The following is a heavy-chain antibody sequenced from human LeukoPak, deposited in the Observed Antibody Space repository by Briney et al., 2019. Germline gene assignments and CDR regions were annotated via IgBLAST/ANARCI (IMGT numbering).Heavy chain of an antibody. Sequence: GRSLRLSCAASGFTFSSYGMHWVRQAPGKGLEWVAVISYDGSNKYYADSVKGRFTISRDNSKNTLYLQMNSLRAEDTAVYYCAKGDTAMVFDYWGQGTLVTVSS. V-gene: IGHV3-30*18. J-gene: IGHJ4*02. CDR1: GFTFSSYG. D-gene: IGHD5-18*01. CDR3: AKGDTAMVFDY. CDR2: ISYDGSNK.